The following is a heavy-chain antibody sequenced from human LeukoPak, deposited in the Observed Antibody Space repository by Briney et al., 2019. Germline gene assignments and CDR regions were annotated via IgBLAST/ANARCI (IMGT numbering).Heavy chain of an antibody. Sequence: GGSLRLSCAASGFTFSSYAMSWVRQAPGKGLEWVSAISGSGGSTYYADSVKGRFTISRDNSKNTPYLQMNSLRAEDTAVYYCAKDPGVVPAHYFDYWGQGTLVTVSS. CDR1: GFTFSSYA. V-gene: IGHV3-23*01. D-gene: IGHD2-2*01. CDR2: ISGSGGST. CDR3: AKDPGVVPAHYFDY. J-gene: IGHJ4*02.